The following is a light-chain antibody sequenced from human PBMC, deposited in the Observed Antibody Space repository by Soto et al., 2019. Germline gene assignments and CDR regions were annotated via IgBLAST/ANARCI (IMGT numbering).Light chain of an antibody. CDR2: EVS. Sequence: QSALTQPASVSGSPGQSITISCTGTSSDIGGYNYVSWYQQHPGNPPKLMIYEVSNRPSGVSNRFSGSKSGNTASLTISGLQPQDEADYYCRSHTPSNPQVFAGGTKLTVL. CDR3: RSHTPSNPQV. J-gene: IGLJ3*02. V-gene: IGLV2-14*01. CDR1: SSDIGGYNY.